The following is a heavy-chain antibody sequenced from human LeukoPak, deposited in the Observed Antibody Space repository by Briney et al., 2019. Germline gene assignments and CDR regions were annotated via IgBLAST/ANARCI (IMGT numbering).Heavy chain of an antibody. CDR3: ARFIGSTIPTLRFDY. Sequence: GESLKISCKGSGYSFTNYWIGRVRQMPGKGLEWMGIIYPGDSDTRYSPSFQGQVTISADKSISTAYLQWSSLKASDTALYYCARFIGSTIPTLRFDYWGQGTLVTVSS. CDR1: GYSFTNYW. D-gene: IGHD1-1*01. J-gene: IGHJ4*02. V-gene: IGHV5-51*01. CDR2: IYPGDSDT.